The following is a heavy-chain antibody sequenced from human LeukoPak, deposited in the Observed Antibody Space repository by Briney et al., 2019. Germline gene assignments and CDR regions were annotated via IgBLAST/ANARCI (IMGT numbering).Heavy chain of an antibody. CDR2: INHSGST. D-gene: IGHD6-13*01. Sequence: PSETLSLTCAVYGGSFSGYYWSWIRQPPGKGLEWIGEINHSGSTNYNPSLKSRVTISVDTSKNQFSLKLSSVTAADTAVYYCARDYPIAAAGPNFGYWGQGTLVTVSS. CDR3: ARDYPIAAAGPNFGY. CDR1: GGSFSGYY. V-gene: IGHV4-34*01. J-gene: IGHJ4*02.